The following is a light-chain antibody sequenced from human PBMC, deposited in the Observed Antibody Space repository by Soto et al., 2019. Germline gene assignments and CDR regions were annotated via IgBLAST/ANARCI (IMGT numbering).Light chain of an antibody. J-gene: IGLJ1*01. CDR2: GNT. CDR3: HSTSVSEFHV. Sequence: QSVVTQPPSVSAAPGQRVTISCSGSSSNIGAGYDVHWYQQLPGTAPKLLIFGNTKRPSGVPDRFSGSKSGSSASLAITGLQAEDEADYYCHSTSVSEFHVFGTGTKVTVL. CDR1: SSNIGAGYD. V-gene: IGLV1-40*01.